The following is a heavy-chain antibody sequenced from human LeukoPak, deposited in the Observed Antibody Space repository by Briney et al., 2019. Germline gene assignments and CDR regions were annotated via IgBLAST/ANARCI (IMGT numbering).Heavy chain of an antibody. Sequence: SETLSLTCAVYGGSFSGYYWSWIRQPPGKGLEWIGEINHSGSTNYNPSLKSRVTISVDTSKNQSSLKLSSVTAADTAVYYCARGRSMVRGHLSSSYYYMDVWGKGTTVTVSS. J-gene: IGHJ6*03. V-gene: IGHV4-34*01. CDR2: INHSGST. CDR3: ARGRSMVRGHLSSSYYYMDV. D-gene: IGHD3-10*01. CDR1: GGSFSGYY.